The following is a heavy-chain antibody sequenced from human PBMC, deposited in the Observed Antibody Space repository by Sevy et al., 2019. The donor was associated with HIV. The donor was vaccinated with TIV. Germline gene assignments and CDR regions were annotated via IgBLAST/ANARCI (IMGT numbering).Heavy chain of an antibody. CDR3: STDPIIVLLVTDGMDV. CDR2: IKSKTDGGTI. J-gene: IGHJ6*02. V-gene: IGHV3-15*01. Sequence: GGSLRLSCAASGFTFSNAWMSWVRQAPGKGLEWVGRIKSKTDGGTIDYAAPVKGRFTIPRDDSKNTVYWQMNSLKSGDTAVYYCSTDPIIVLLVTDGMDVWDQGTTVTVSS. CDR1: GFTFSNAW. D-gene: IGHD2-8*02.